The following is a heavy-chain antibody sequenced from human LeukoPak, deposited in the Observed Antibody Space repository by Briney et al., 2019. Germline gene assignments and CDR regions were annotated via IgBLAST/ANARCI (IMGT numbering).Heavy chain of an antibody. D-gene: IGHD1-26*01. Sequence: SETLSLTCTVSGGSISSSSYYWGWIRQPPGKGLEWIGSVYYSGDTYYNPSLKSRVTISVDTSKNQFSLKLSSVTAADTAVYYCARDSGSGNNDYWGQGTLVTVSS. V-gene: IGHV4-39*02. CDR2: VYYSGDT. CDR3: ARDSGSGNNDY. J-gene: IGHJ4*02. CDR1: GGSISSSSYY.